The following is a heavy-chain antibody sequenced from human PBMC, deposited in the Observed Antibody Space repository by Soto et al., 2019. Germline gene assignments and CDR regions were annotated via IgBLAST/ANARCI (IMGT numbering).Heavy chain of an antibody. D-gene: IGHD1-26*01. CDR3: ARVLVGAIHFDY. CDR1: GFIFSKYS. J-gene: IGHJ4*02. V-gene: IGHV3-48*04. Sequence: GGSLRLSCGASGFIFSKYSMNWVRQAPGKGLEWLSYISSNSVTIYYADSVKGRFTISRDNAKNSLYLQMNSLGAEDTAVYYCARVLVGAIHFDYWGQGTLVTVSS. CDR2: ISSNSVTI.